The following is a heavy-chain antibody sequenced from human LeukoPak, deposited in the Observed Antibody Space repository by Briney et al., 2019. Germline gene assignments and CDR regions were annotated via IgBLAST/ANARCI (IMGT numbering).Heavy chain of an antibody. D-gene: IGHD2-2*03. J-gene: IGHJ6*03. CDR2: INPNSGGT. Sequence: ASVKVSCKASEYTFTGYYMHWVRQAPGQGLEWMGWINPNSGGTNYAQKFQGRVTMTRDTSISTAYMELSRLRSDDTAVYYCARAGYCSSTSCYGPPKYYYYYYMDVWGKGTTVTVSS. CDR3: ARAGYCSSTSCYGPPKYYYYYYMDV. CDR1: EYTFTGYY. V-gene: IGHV1-2*02.